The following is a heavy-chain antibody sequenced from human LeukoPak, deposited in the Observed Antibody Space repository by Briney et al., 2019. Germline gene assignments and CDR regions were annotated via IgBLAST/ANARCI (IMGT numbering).Heavy chain of an antibody. CDR3: ARVGNGCLDY. D-gene: IGHD6-19*01. CDR2: IYYSGNT. V-gene: IGHV4-59*01. CDR1: GGSFSGYY. J-gene: IGHJ4*02. Sequence: SETLSLTCAVYGGSFSGYYWSWIRQPPGKGLEWIGYIYYSGNTNYNPSLKSRVTISIDTSKNQFSLKLSSVTAADTAVYYCARVGNGCLDYWGQGTLVTVSS.